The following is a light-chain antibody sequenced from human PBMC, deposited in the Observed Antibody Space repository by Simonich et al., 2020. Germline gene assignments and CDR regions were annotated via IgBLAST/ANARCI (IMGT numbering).Light chain of an antibody. Sequence: SYELTQPPSVSVSPGQTARITGSGDALPKKYAYWYQQKSGQAPVLVIYEDSKRPSGIPERFSGSRSGTMATLTISGAQVEDEADYYCYSTDSSGNHRVFGGGTKLTVL. V-gene: IGLV3-10*01. J-gene: IGLJ2*01. CDR3: YSTDSSGNHRV. CDR2: EDS. CDR1: ALPKKY.